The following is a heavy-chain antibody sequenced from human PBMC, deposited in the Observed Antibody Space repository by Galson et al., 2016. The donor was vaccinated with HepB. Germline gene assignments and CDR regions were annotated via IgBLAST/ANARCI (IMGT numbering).Heavy chain of an antibody. V-gene: IGHV2-5*02. Sequence: PALVKPTQTLTLTCTLSGISLSTSGVGVAWIRQPPGKALEWLAVIYWDDDKRYSPSLKSRLTIIKDTSKNQVVLTVTNMDPVDAGTYYCAHTRVVLPVSVNPPRFDPWGQGIVVTVSS. J-gene: IGHJ5*02. CDR3: AHTRVVLPVSVNPPRFDP. CDR1: GISLSTSGVG. D-gene: IGHD2-2*01. CDR2: IYWDDDK.